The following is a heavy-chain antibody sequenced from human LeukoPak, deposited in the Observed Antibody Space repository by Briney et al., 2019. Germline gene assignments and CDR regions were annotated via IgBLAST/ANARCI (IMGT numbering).Heavy chain of an antibody. CDR1: GGSISSSSYY. CDR2: INFSGNT. CDR3: ARLAAGEPLDY. J-gene: IGHJ4*02. Sequence: SETLSLTCTVSGGSISSSSYYWGWIRQPPGKGLEYIGCINFSGNTYYNPSLKSRVTISVDTSKSQFSLKMNSVTAVDTAVYYCARLAAGEPLDYWGQGTLVTVSS. D-gene: IGHD3-10*01. V-gene: IGHV4-39*01.